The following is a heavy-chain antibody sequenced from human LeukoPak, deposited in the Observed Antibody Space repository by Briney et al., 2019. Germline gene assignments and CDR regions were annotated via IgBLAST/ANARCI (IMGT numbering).Heavy chain of an antibody. CDR3: ARELYSYGSHYFDY. CDR1: GGSISSYY. V-gene: IGHV4-59*12. J-gene: IGHJ4*02. Sequence: SETLSLTCAVSGGSISSYYWSWIRQPPGKGLEWIGYIYYSGSTYYNPSLKSRVTISVDTSKNQFSLKLSSVTAADTAVYYCARELYSYGSHYFDYWGQGTLVTVSS. D-gene: IGHD5-18*01. CDR2: IYYSGST.